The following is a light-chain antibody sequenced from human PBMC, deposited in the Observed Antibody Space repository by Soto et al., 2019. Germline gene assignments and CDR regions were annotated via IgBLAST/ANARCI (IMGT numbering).Light chain of an antibody. CDR1: QTINSGD. J-gene: IGKJ2*01. V-gene: IGKV3-20*01. CDR2: GAS. Sequence: EIVLTQSPGTLSLSPGERAILSCRASQTINSGDLAWYQQRPGQAPRLLIYGASSRATGIPDRFSGSGSGTDLTLTISRLETEDFAMYYCQQYDTFGQGTKVDIK. CDR3: QQYDT.